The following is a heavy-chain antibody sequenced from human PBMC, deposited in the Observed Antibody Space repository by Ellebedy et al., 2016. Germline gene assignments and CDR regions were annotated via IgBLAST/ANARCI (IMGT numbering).Heavy chain of an antibody. J-gene: IGHJ1*01. CDR2: IRGNGGKT. Sequence: GESLKISXVASGFNFRTNWMHWVRQAPGKGLEWVSAIRGNGGKTFYADAVKGRFTISRDNSKDTLFLHMNNLRVEDTAVYYCAQRAVGGGYLEQWGQGTLVIVSS. V-gene: IGHV3-23*01. D-gene: IGHD1-26*01. CDR1: GFNFRTNW. CDR3: AQRAVGGGYLEQ.